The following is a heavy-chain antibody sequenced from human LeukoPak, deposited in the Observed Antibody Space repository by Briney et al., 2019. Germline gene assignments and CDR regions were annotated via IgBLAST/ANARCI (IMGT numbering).Heavy chain of an antibody. J-gene: IGHJ4*02. CDR3: ANHLACGSTSCPPFDY. D-gene: IGHD2-2*01. V-gene: IGHV3-30*18. CDR1: GFTLSSYG. CDR2: ISHDGSYK. Sequence: GGSLRLSCAASGFTLSSYGMHWVRQAPGKGLEWVAVISHDGSYKYYGDSVKGRFSISRDNSKNTLYLQMNSLRAEDTAVYYCANHLACGSTSCPPFDYWGQGTLVTVSS.